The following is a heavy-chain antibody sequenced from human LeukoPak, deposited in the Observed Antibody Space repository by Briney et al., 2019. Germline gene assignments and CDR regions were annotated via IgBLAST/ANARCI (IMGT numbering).Heavy chain of an antibody. CDR3: ARVSDCSGGSCPYFDY. D-gene: IGHD2-15*01. V-gene: IGHV4-39*07. CDR1: GGSISSSSYY. J-gene: IGHJ4*02. CDR2: IYHSGST. Sequence: MPSETLSLTCTVSGGSISSSSYYWGWIRQPPGKGLEWIGSIYHSGSTYYNPSLKSRVTISVDTSKNQFSLKLSSVTAADTAVYYCARVSDCSGGSCPYFDYWGQGTLVTVSS.